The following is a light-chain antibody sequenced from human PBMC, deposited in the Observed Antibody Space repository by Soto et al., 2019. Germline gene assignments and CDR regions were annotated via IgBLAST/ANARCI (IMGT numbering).Light chain of an antibody. CDR2: KAS. V-gene: IGKV1-5*03. CDR3: QQYNSYPYT. CDR1: QSISSW. Sequence: DLQMTQSPSTLSASVGDRVTITCRASQSISSWLAWYQQKPGKAPNLLIYKASSLESGVLSRFSSSGSGTEFTLTISSLQPDDFATYYCQQYNSYPYTFGQGTKLEIK. J-gene: IGKJ2*01.